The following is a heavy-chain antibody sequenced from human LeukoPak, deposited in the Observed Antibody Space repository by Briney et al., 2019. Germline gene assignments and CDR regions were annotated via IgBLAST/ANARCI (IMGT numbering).Heavy chain of an antibody. J-gene: IGHJ6*03. D-gene: IGHD3-16*01. CDR2: IRYDGSNK. V-gene: IGHV3-30*02. Sequence: GGSLRLSCAASGFTFSSYGMHWVRQAPGKGLEGVAFIRYDGSNKYYADSVKGRFTISRDNSKSTLYLQMNSPRPEDTAVYYCAKGYVWEASYYYYYMDVWGKGTTVTVSS. CDR1: GFTFSSYG. CDR3: AKGYVWEASYYYYYMDV.